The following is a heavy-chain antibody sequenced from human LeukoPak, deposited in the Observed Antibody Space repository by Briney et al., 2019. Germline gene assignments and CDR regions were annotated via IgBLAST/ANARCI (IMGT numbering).Heavy chain of an antibody. CDR2: ISGSGTST. J-gene: IGHJ6*03. CDR3: ARDYYGSYYYYYYMDV. CDR1: GFTFSSNA. V-gene: IGHV3-23*01. D-gene: IGHD3-10*01. Sequence: GGSLRLSCTASGFTFSSNAMNWVRQAPGKGLEWISAISGSGTSTYYADSVKGRFTISRDNAKNSLYLQMNSLRAEDTAVYYCARDYYGSYYYYYYMDVWGKGTTVTVSS.